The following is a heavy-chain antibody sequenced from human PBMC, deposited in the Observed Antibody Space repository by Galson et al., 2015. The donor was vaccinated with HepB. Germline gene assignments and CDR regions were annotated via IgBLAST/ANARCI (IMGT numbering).Heavy chain of an antibody. CDR2: ISSSSTTI. J-gene: IGHJ3*02. D-gene: IGHD1-26*01. V-gene: IGHV3-48*01. Sequence: SLRLSCAASTFIFSTYSMNWVRQAPGKGLEWVSYISSSSTTIYYADSVKGRFTISRDNSKNTLYLQMSSLRAEDTALYYCARDPVGATPGNAFDIWGQGTMVTVSS. CDR1: TFIFSTYS. CDR3: ARDPVGATPGNAFDI.